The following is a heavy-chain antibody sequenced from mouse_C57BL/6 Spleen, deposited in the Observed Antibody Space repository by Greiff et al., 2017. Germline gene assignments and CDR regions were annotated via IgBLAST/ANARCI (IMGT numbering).Heavy chain of an antibody. CDR1: GYTFTSYW. CDR2: INPSNGGT. V-gene: IGHV1-53*01. Sequence: VQLQQPGTELVKPGASVKLSCKASGYTFTSYWMHWVKQRPGQGLEWIGNINPSNGGTNYNEKFKSKATLTVDKSSSTAYMQLSSLTSEDSAVYDCARSGAGYYGSLDYWGQGTTLTVSS. D-gene: IGHD1-1*01. CDR3: ARSGAGYYGSLDY. J-gene: IGHJ2*01.